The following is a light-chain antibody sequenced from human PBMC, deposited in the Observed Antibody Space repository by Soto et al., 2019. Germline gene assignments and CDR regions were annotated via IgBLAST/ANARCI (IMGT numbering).Light chain of an antibody. CDR2: GVS. CDR1: QSISGSY. V-gene: IGKV3-20*01. J-gene: IGKJ4*02. Sequence: EIVLTQSPGTLSLSPGERATLSCTASQSISGSYLAWYQQKPGQDPRVVIYGVSRRATGIPDRFSGSGSGTDFTLTISRLEPEVFAVYYCQQYDNSPLTFGGGTKVEVK. CDR3: QQYDNSPLT.